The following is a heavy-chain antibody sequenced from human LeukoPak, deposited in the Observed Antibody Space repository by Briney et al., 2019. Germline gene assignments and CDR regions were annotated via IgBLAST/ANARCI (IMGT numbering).Heavy chain of an antibody. CDR2: IGAYNGNT. Sequence: ASVKVSCKASGYTFTSYGISWVRQAPGQGLEWMRWIGAYNGNTNYAQKLQGRVTMTTDTSTSTAYMELRSLRSDDTAVYYCAREGVVVVAATPNDYFDYWGQGTLVTVSS. CDR3: AREGVVVVAATPNDYFDY. J-gene: IGHJ4*02. CDR1: GYTFTSYG. D-gene: IGHD2-15*01. V-gene: IGHV1-18*01.